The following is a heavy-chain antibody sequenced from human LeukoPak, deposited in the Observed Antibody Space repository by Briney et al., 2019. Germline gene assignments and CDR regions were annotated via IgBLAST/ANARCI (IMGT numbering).Heavy chain of an antibody. CDR3: ARQQGPTYYDYVWGSYHFDY. CDR2: IYYSGST. V-gene: IGHV4-59*08. J-gene: IGHJ4*02. CDR1: GGSISSYY. D-gene: IGHD3-16*02. Sequence: PSETLSLTCTVSGGSISSYYWSWIRQPPGKGLEWIGYIYYSGSTNYNPSLKSRVTISVDTSKNQFSLKLSSVTAADTAVYYCARQQGPTYYDYVWGSYHFDYWGQGTLVTVSS.